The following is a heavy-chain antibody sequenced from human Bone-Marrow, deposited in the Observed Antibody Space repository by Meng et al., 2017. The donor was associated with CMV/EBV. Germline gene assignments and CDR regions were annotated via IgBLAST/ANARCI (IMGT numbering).Heavy chain of an antibody. CDR2: VKSKSDGGTR. D-gene: IGHD1-1*01. V-gene: IGHV3-15*01. Sequence: GGSLRLSCAASGFTFSNAWMNWVRQAPGKGLEWVGRVKSKSDGGTRDYAAPVKGRFTISRDDSKNTLYLQMNSLKTEDTAVYYCATGTGRSDFDYWGRGTLVPVSS. CDR3: ATGTGRSDFDY. CDR1: GFTFSNAW. J-gene: IGHJ4*02.